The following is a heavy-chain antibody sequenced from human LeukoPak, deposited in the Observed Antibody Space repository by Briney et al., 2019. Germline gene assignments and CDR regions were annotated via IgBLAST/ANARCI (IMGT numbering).Heavy chain of an antibody. CDR2: ISAYNGNT. V-gene: IGHV1-18*01. CDR3: ARVDGDPPNYYGMDV. D-gene: IGHD4-17*01. J-gene: IGHJ6*02. Sequence: ASVKVSCKASGYTFTSYGISWVRQAPGQRLEWMGWISAYNGNTNYAQKLQGRVTMTTDTSTSTAYMELRSLRSDDTAVYYCARVDGDPPNYYGMDVWGQGTTVTVSS. CDR1: GYTFTSYG.